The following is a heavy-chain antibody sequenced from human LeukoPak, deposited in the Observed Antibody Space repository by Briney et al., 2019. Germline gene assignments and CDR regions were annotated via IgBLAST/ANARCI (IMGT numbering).Heavy chain of an antibody. CDR3: ARMAQLWLAQYYYGMDV. V-gene: IGHV1-69*01. CDR1: GGTFSSYA. D-gene: IGHD5-18*01. CDR2: IIPIFGTA. Sequence: SVKVSCKASGGTFSSYAISWVRQAPGQGLEWMGGIIPIFGTANYAQKFQGRVTITADESTSTAYMELSSLRSEDTAVYYCARMAQLWLAQYYYGMDVWGQGTTVTVSS. J-gene: IGHJ6*02.